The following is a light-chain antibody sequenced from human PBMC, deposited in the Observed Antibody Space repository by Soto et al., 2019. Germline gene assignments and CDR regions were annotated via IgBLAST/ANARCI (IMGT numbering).Light chain of an antibody. V-gene: IGKV3-15*01. CDR1: QSVSIN. CDR3: QQSYSNTWT. J-gene: IGKJ1*01. CDR2: GAS. Sequence: EILMTQSPATLSVSPGERATLSCGASQSVSINLAWYQHKPGQAPRLLIYGASTRATGIPARLSGSGYETDLTITISSMQTEDFETYSCQQSYSNTWTFGHGTKVDI.